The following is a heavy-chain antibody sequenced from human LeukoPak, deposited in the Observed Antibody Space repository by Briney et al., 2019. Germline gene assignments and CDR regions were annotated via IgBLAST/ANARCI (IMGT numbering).Heavy chain of an antibody. J-gene: IGHJ4*02. CDR3: ARGCGGSTSCYTY. V-gene: IGHV4-34*01. CDR2: INHSGST. Sequence: MPSETLSLTCAVYGGSFSGYYWSWIRQPPGKGLEWIGEINHSGSTNYNPSLKSRVTISVDTSKNQFSQKLSSVTAADTAVYYCARGCGGSTSCYTYWGQGTLVTVSS. D-gene: IGHD2-2*02. CDR1: GGSFSGYY.